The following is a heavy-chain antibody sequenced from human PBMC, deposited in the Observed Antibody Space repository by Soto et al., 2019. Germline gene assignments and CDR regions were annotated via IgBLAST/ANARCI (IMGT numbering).Heavy chain of an antibody. CDR2: ISAGGDMT. CDR3: ARGDRGGSGSPASYYYSGWDV. V-gene: IGHV3-23*01. J-gene: IGHJ6*02. D-gene: IGHD3-10*01. CDR1: GFTLSSYA. Sequence: DVQLLESGGNLVQPGGSLTLSCSASGFTLSSYAMSWVRQAPGKGLEWVSSISAGGDMTYNSDSVKGRFTISRDNANNAVFLQMDNLRIEDTALYYCARGDRGGSGSPASYYYSGWDVWVQGATVTVS.